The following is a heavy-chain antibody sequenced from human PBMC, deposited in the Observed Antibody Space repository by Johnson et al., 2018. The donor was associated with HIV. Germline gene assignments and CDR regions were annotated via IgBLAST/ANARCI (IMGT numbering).Heavy chain of an antibody. Sequence: VQLVESGGGLIQPGGSLRLSCAASGFTVSSNYMSWVRQAPGKGLEWVSGIDWSGGRTGYADSVKGRFTISRDNAKKLLYLQMYSLRAEDTAVYYCAKDLSSGWYHAFDIWGQGTMVTVSS. V-gene: IGHV3-53*01. J-gene: IGHJ3*02. CDR1: GFTVSSNY. D-gene: IGHD6-19*01. CDR3: AKDLSSGWYHAFDI. CDR2: IDWSGGRT.